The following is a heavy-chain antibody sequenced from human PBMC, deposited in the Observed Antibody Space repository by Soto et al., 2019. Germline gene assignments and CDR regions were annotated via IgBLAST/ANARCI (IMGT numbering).Heavy chain of an antibody. J-gene: IGHJ4*02. V-gene: IGHV1-18*04. CDR3: ARILSTSGYYRMTFDY. Sequence: ASVKVSCKASGYTFTGYYMHWVRQAPGQGLEWMGWISAHNGNTNNAQKLQGRVTMTTDTSTSTAYMELRSLRSDDTAVYYCARILSTSGYYRMTFDYWGQGTLVTVSS. CDR2: ISAHNGNT. CDR1: GYTFTGYY. D-gene: IGHD3-22*01.